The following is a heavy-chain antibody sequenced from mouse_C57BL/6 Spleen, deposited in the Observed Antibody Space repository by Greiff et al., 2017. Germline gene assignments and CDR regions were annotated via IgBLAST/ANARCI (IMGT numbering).Heavy chain of an antibody. CDR2: IYPDYGTT. D-gene: IGHD3-1*01. J-gene: IGHJ4*01. CDR3: ARGSPGAMDY. V-gene: IGHV1-39*01. CDR1: GYSFTDYN. Sequence: VQLQQSGPELVKPGASVKISCKASGYSFTDYNMNWVKQSNGKSLEWIGVIYPDYGTTSYNKKFKGKATLTVDQSSSTAYMRLSSLTSEDSAVYYSARGSPGAMDYWGQAASVTVSS.